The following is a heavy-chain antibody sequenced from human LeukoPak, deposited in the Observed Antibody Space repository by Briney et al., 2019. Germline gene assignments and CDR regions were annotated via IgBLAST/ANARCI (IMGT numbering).Heavy chain of an antibody. CDR3: ARLLDYDNSGDPDTFDI. CDR1: SGSISPNY. V-gene: IGHV4-59*01. J-gene: IGHJ3*02. D-gene: IGHD3-22*01. CDR2: MYYSGRT. Sequence: SETVSLTCSVSSGSISPNYWSWIRQPPGKGLEWIGYMYYSGRTYYHPSLQSRLTISLIRSNNHFSLQLSSVTAADTAVYYCARLLDYDNSGDPDTFDIWGQGTMVTGSS.